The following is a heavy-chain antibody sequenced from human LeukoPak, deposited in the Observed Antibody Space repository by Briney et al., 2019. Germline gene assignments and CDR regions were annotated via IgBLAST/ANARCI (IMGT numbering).Heavy chain of an antibody. J-gene: IGHJ4*02. CDR2: IYYSGST. CDR3: ARYDILTGYSFDY. CDR1: GGSISSGGYY. Sequence: PSETLSLTCTVSGGSISSGGYYWSWIRQHPGKGLEWIGYIYYSGSTYYNPSLKSRVTIPVDTSKNQFSLKLSSVTAADTAVYYCARYDILTGYSFDYWGQGTLVTVSS. D-gene: IGHD3-9*01. V-gene: IGHV4-31*03.